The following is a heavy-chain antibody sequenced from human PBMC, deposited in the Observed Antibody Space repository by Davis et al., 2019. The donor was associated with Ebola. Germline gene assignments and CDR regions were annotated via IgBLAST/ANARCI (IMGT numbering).Heavy chain of an antibody. D-gene: IGHD3-22*01. J-gene: IGHJ6*04. CDR3: ARDRYSDGSGYFFGQSH. CDR2: IIPVFGIP. CDR1: GGTFSSYA. Sequence: SVKVSCNASGGTFSSYAISWVRQAPGQGLDWMGGIIPVFGIPKYAQKFQGRVTITADESTRTAYMELRSLRSEDTAVYYCARDRYSDGSGYFFGQSHWGKGTTVTVSS. V-gene: IGHV1-69*13.